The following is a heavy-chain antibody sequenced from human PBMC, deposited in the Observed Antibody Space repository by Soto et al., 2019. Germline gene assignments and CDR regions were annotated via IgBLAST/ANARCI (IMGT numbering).Heavy chain of an antibody. CDR1: GGSISSGGYY. V-gene: IGHV4-31*02. J-gene: IGHJ5*02. D-gene: IGHD2-15*01. Sequence: SETLSLTCAVSGGSISSGGYYWSWIRQHPGKGLEWIGYIYYSGSTYYNPSLKSRVTISVDTSKNQFSLKLSSVTAADTAVYYCARASGCSGGSCAFDPWGQGTLVTVSS. CDR2: IYYSGST. CDR3: ARASGCSGGSCAFDP.